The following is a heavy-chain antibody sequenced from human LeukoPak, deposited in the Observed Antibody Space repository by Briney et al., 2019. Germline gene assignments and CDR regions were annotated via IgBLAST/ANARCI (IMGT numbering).Heavy chain of an antibody. CDR3: AKLLVTTDY. CDR1: GFTFTDYY. J-gene: IGHJ4*02. Sequence: GGSLRLSCAASGFTFTDYYMSWIRQAPGKGLEWLSYISSSGSTIYYADSVKGRFTISRDNSKNTLYLQMNSLRAEDTAVYYCAKLLVTTDYWGQGTLVTVSS. D-gene: IGHD4-17*01. CDR2: ISSSGSTI. V-gene: IGHV3-11*01.